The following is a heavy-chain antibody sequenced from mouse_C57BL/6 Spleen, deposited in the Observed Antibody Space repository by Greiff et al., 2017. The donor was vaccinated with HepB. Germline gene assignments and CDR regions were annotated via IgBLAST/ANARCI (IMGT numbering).Heavy chain of an antibody. D-gene: IGHD2-3*01. CDR3: ARVYDYYAMDY. CDR1: GFTFSDYY. CDR2: INYDGSST. Sequence: EVQRVESEGGLVQPGRSMKLSCTASGFTFSDYYMAWVRQVPEKGLEWVANINYDGSSTYYLDSLKSRFIISRDNAKNILYLQMSSLKSEDTATYYCARVYDYYAMDYWGQGTSVTVSS. V-gene: IGHV5-16*01. J-gene: IGHJ4*01.